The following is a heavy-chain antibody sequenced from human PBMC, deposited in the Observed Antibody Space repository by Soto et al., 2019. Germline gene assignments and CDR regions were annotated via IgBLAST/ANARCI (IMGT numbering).Heavy chain of an antibody. CDR2: TSGSGHYI. CDR3: AGGAMVTPYYYGLDV. J-gene: IGHJ6*02. D-gene: IGHD5-18*01. Sequence: EVRLLESGGGLVQPGGSLRLYCAGSGFTSSNYSMSWVRQAPGKGLACVSTTSGSGHYIQYRESVKGRFTLSRDNSKNTLYLQRNSLRAEETAVYYCAGGAMVTPYYYGLDVWGPGTTVTVAS. V-gene: IGHV3-23*01. CDR1: GFTSSNYS.